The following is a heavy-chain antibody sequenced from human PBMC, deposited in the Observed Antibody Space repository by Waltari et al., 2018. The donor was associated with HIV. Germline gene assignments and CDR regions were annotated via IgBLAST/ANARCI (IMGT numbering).Heavy chain of an antibody. D-gene: IGHD3-22*01. V-gene: IGHV4-34*01. CDR1: GGSFSGYY. Sequence: QVQLQQWGAGLLKPSETLSLTCAVYGGSFSGYYWTWIRQPPGKGLEWIGEINHSGSTNYNPSLKSRVTISVDTSKNQFSLKLSSVTAADTAVYYCASPGVNYYDSSPYAFDVWGQGTMVTVSS. CDR3: ASPGVNYYDSSPYAFDV. CDR2: INHSGST. J-gene: IGHJ3*01.